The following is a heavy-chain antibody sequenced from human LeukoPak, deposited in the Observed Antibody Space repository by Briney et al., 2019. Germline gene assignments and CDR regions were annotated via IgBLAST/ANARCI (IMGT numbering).Heavy chain of an antibody. D-gene: IGHD6-19*01. J-gene: IGHJ6*02. Sequence: SQTLSLTCAISGDSVSSNSAAWNWIRQSPSRGLEWLGRTYYRSKWYNDYAVSVKSRITINPDTSKNQFSLQLNSVTPEDTAVYYCASETRLAHYYYYGMDVWGQGTTVTVSS. V-gene: IGHV6-1*01. CDR1: GDSVSSNSAA. CDR3: ASETRLAHYYYYGMDV. CDR2: TYYRSKWYN.